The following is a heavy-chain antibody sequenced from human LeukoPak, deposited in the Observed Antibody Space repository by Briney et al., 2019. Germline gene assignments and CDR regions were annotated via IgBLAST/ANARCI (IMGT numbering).Heavy chain of an antibody. Sequence: TLSLTCTVSGGSISSGGYYWSWIRQHPGKGLEWIGHIYYSGSTYYNPSLKSRVTISVDTSKNQFSLKLSSVTAADTAVYYCARDCGESGYRYYYYYGMDVWGQGTTVTVSS. V-gene: IGHV4-31*03. CDR3: ARDCGESGYRYYYYYGMDV. CDR1: GGSISSGGYY. D-gene: IGHD3-3*01. CDR2: IYYSGST. J-gene: IGHJ6*02.